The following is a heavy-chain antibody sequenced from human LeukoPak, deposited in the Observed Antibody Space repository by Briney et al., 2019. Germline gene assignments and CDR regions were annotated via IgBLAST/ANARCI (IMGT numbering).Heavy chain of an antibody. CDR2: INHSGST. V-gene: IGHV4-34*01. CDR3: ARGLASGYPPIPFDY. D-gene: IGHD3-3*01. CDR1: GGSFSGYY. J-gene: IGHJ4*02. Sequence: SETLSLTCAVYGGSFSGYYWSWIRQPPGKGLEWIGEINHSGSTNYNPSLKSRVTISVDTSKIQFSLNLTSVTAADTAIYYCARGLASGYPPIPFDYWGQGTQVTVSS.